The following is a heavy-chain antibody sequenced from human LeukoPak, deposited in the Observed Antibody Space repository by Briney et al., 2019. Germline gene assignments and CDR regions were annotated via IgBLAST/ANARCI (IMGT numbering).Heavy chain of an antibody. CDR2: ISHSGNT. V-gene: IGHV4-4*02. Sequence: SETLSLTCDVSGDSITNTNWWDWVRQSPGKGLKWIGEISHSGNTNYNPSLKSRVTISLDRSKKQFSLKLSSVTAADTAVYYCARSTFTNLGAAFDVWGQGTMVTVSS. D-gene: IGHD2-8*01. CDR3: ARSTFTNLGAAFDV. J-gene: IGHJ3*01. CDR1: GDSITNTNW.